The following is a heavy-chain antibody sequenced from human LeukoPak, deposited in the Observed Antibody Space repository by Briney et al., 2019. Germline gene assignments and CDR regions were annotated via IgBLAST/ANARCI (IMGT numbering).Heavy chain of an antibody. V-gene: IGHV3-15*01. Sequence: PGGSLRLSCAASGFTFSNAWMSWVRQAPGKGLEWVGRIKSKTDGGTTDYAAPVKGRFTIPRDDSKNTLYLQMNSLKTEDTAVYYCTTVDPKSAMVRGVKEVYYYYYMDVWGKGTTVTVSS. CDR2: IKSKTDGGTT. J-gene: IGHJ6*03. CDR1: GFTFSNAW. CDR3: TTVDPKSAMVRGVKEVYYYYYMDV. D-gene: IGHD3-10*01.